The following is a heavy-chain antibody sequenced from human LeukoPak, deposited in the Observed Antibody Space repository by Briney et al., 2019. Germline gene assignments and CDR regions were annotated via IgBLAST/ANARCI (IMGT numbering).Heavy chain of an antibody. CDR2: IRYDGSDK. V-gene: IGHV3-30*02. CDR3: ASPFGESSDY. CDR1: GLIFSSYG. Sequence: GGSLRLSCAASGLIFSSYGMHWVRQAPGKGLEWVAFIRYDGSDKYYADSVKGRFTISRDNSKNTLYLQMNSLRAEDTAVYYCASPFGESSDYWGQGTLVTVSS. J-gene: IGHJ4*02. D-gene: IGHD3-10*01.